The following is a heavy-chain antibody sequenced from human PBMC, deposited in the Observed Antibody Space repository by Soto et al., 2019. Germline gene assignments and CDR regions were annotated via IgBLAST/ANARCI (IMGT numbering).Heavy chain of an antibody. CDR2: IVVGSGNT. J-gene: IGHJ3*02. CDR1: GFTFTSSA. CDR3: AASGIAARWSAFDI. Sequence: QMQLVQSGPEVKKPGTSVKVSCKASGFTFTSSAVQWVRQARGQRLEWIGWIVVGSGNTNYAQKFQERVTTTRDMSTSTAYMELSSLRSEDTAVYYCAASGIAARWSAFDIWGQGTMVTVSS. V-gene: IGHV1-58*01. D-gene: IGHD6-6*01.